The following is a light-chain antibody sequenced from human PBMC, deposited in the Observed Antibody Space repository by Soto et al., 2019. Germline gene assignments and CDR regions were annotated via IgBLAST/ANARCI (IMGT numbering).Light chain of an antibody. Sequence: QSALTQPASVSGSPGQSITISCTGTSSDVGGYSYVSWYQQHPGNTPKLMIYEVSNRPSRVSHRFSGSKSGNTASLTISGLQTEDEAYYYCSSFSAITREVFGGGTKLTVL. CDR3: SSFSAITREV. CDR1: SSDVGGYSY. CDR2: EVS. J-gene: IGLJ2*01. V-gene: IGLV2-14*01.